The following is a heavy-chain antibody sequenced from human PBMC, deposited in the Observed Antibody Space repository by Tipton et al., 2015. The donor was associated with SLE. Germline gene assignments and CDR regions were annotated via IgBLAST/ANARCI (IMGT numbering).Heavy chain of an antibody. CDR1: GFTFSSYG. CDR2: VSFDGSEK. CDR3: AKGRDCDY. Sequence: SLRLSCAASGFTFSSYGMHWVRQAPGKRLEWVAVVSFDGSEKYYADSVTGRFTISRDNSKNTLYLQMNSLKREDTAVYYCAKGRDCDYWGPGTLVAVSS. V-gene: IGHV3-30*18. J-gene: IGHJ4*02. D-gene: IGHD2-21*02.